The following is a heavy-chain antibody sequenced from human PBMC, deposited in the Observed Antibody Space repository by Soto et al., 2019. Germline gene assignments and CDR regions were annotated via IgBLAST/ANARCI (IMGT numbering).Heavy chain of an antibody. CDR1: GGSVRSGNHF. D-gene: IGHD3-10*01. J-gene: IGHJ6*02. Sequence: KPSETLSLTCSVSGGSVRSGNHFWNWIRQPPGRRLEWLGYMYYTGVTNYNPSLKSRVSMSVDTSKNQFSLKLTSLTAADTAVYYCARGGEPLGYFGLDVWGQGITVTVYS. CDR2: MYYTGVT. CDR3: ARGGEPLGYFGLDV. V-gene: IGHV4-61*01.